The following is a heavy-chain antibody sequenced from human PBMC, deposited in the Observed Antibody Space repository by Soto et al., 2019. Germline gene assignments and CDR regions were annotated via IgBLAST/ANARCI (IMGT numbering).Heavy chain of an antibody. J-gene: IGHJ4*02. CDR3: AKDSLDIVATTGVGYFDY. V-gene: IGHV3-30*18. D-gene: IGHD5-12*01. Sequence: GGSLTLSCAASGFTFSSYGMHWIRQAPGKGLEWVAVISYGGSNKYYADPVKGRFTIYTDNPKNTLYLQMNSLRAEDSAVYYCAKDSLDIVATTGVGYFDYWGQGTLVPVSS. CDR1: GFTFSSYG. CDR2: ISYGGSNK.